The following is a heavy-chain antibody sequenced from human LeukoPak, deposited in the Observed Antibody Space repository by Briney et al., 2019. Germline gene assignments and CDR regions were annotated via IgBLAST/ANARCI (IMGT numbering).Heavy chain of an antibody. J-gene: IGHJ5*02. D-gene: IGHD2/OR15-2a*01. CDR1: GFTINNHW. CDR3: VRDPFFFDP. CDR2: IRQDGSEK. V-gene: IGHV3-7*01. Sequence: GGSLTLSCAVSGFTINNHWMSCVPQAPGKGLEWVANIRQDGSEKYYVDPVKGRFTISRDNGKNSLYLQMNSLRVEDTALYYCVRDPFFFDPWGQGTLVTVSS.